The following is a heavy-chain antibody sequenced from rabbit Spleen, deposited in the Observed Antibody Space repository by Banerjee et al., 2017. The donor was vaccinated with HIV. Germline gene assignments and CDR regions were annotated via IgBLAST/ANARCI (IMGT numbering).Heavy chain of an antibody. V-gene: IGHV1S40*01. Sequence: QSLEESGGGLVKPGGTLTLTCKASGFDLSSYYYMCWVRQAPGKGLEWIACIYAGSSGSTYYASWAKGRFTISKTSSTTVTLQMTSLTAADTATYFCARDPGDYNYNTDFILWGPGTLVTVS. D-gene: IGHD7-1*01. CDR3: ARDPGDYNYNTDFIL. J-gene: IGHJ4*01. CDR1: GFDLSSYYY. CDR2: IYAGSSGST.